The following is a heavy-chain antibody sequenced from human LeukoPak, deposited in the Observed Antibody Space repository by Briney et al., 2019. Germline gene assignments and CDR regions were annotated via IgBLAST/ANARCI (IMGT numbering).Heavy chain of an antibody. CDR2: INDDGSTT. CDR1: GFTFSRSW. D-gene: IGHD1-26*01. V-gene: IGHV3-74*01. CDR3: ARGPAANSGNYYVGDY. J-gene: IGHJ4*02. Sequence: TGGSLRLSCAASGFTFSRSWMHWVRQAPGKGLVWVSRINDDGSTTSYADSVKGRFTISRDNAKNTLYLQMNSLRAENTAVYYCARGPAANSGNYYVGDYWGQGTLVTVSS.